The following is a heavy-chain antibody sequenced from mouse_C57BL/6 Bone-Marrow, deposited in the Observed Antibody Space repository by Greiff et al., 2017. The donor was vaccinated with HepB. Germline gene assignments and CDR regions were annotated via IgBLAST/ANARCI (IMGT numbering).Heavy chain of an antibody. V-gene: IGHV3-5*01. J-gene: IGHJ1*03. CDR3: AREGYYYGSSYWYFDV. CDR1: GISITTGNYR. CDR2: IYYSGTI. D-gene: IGHD1-1*01. Sequence: EVQLQQSGPGLVKPSQTVFLTCTVTGISITTGNYRWSWIRQFPGNKLEWIGYIYYSGTITYNPSLTSRTTITRDTPKNQFSLEMNSLTAEDTATYYCAREGYYYGSSYWYFDVWGTGTTVTVSS.